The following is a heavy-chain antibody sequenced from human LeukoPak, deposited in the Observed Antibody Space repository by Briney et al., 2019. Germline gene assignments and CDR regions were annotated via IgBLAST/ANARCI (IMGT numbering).Heavy chain of an antibody. CDR1: GFTDHSNE. CDR2: MRSKAYGGTT. J-gene: IGHJ3*02. CDR3: TRRYNYDSRCYYYGRDAFDI. D-gene: IGHD3-22*01. V-gene: IGHV3-49*04. Sequence: GSLRLSCAASGFTDHSNEMRRVREAPGPGQGCVGFMRSKAYGGTTKSAASVKGIFTISRDDSRSIAYLQMNSLKTEDTAVYYCTRRYNYDSRCYYYGRDAFDIWGQGTMVTVSS.